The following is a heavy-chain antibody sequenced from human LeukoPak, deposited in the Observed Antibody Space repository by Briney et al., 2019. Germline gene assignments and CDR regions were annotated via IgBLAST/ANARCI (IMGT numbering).Heavy chain of an antibody. D-gene: IGHD2-2*01. CDR3: ARRLTQYDCFDP. J-gene: IGHJ5*02. CDR2: TYYRSKWYN. CDR1: GDSVSANNAA. V-gene: IGHV6-1*01. Sequence: SQTLSLTCAISGDSVSANNAAWNWIRQSPSRGLEWLGRTYYRSKWYNDYAVSVRGRITVNPDTSKNQFSLHLNSVTPEDTAVYYCARRLTQYDCFDPWGQGILVTVSS.